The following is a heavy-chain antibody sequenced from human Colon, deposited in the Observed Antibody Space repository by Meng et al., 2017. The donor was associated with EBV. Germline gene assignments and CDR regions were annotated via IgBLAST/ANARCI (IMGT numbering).Heavy chain of an antibody. J-gene: IGHJ4*02. CDR3: ARGKQDAWELLAY. V-gene: IGHV4-4*02. CDR2: NDDSGST. CDR1: GVSISSNIR. Sequence: QGQLSDAGPGLEQPSGTLSLTCGVSGVSISSNIRWTWVRQPPGKGLEWIGDNDDSGSTNYNPSLNSRISISLDKSKNHFSLKVNSVTAADTAVYYCARGKQDAWELLAYWGQGALVTVFS. D-gene: IGHD1-26*01.